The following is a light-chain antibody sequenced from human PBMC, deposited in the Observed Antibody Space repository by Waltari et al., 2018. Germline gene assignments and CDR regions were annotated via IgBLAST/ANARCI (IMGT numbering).Light chain of an antibody. V-gene: IGKV1-33*01. CDR1: QDIGYF. CDR2: AAS. CDR3: QQYVDLQFT. Sequence: DIQMTQSPASLSASLGDRVTIPCQASQDIGYFLTWYQHIPGKAPKLLIYAASNLETGVPSRFSGGVSGTHFTLTISSLQPEDIATYYCQQYVDLQFTFGPGTKVDIK. J-gene: IGKJ3*01.